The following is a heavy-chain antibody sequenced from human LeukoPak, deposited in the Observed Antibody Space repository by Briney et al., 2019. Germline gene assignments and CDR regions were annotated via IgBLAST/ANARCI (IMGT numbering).Heavy chain of an antibody. V-gene: IGHV3-21*06. CDR1: GFTFSSYS. Sequence: GGSLRLSCAASGFTFSSYSTNWVRQAPGKGLEWVSSISSSSSYIYYADSVRGRFTISIDNAKNSLYLQMNSLRAEDTAVYFCASPPRSGDYYFDYWGQGTLVTVSS. CDR2: ISSSSSYI. CDR3: ASPPRSGDYYFDY. J-gene: IGHJ4*02. D-gene: IGHD4-17*01.